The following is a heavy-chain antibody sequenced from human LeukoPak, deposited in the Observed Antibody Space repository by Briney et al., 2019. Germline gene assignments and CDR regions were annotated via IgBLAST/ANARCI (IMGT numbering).Heavy chain of an antibody. CDR2: ISSRSSTI. Sequence: GGSLRLSCAASGFTFSNFGVNWVRQAPGKGLEWVSYISSRSSTIYYADSVKGRCTISRDNAKNSLYLQMNSLRAEDTAVYYCARGRLIEMATSFDYWGQGTLVTVSS. CDR3: ARGRLIEMATSFDY. J-gene: IGHJ4*02. CDR1: GFTFSNFG. D-gene: IGHD5-24*01. V-gene: IGHV3-48*04.